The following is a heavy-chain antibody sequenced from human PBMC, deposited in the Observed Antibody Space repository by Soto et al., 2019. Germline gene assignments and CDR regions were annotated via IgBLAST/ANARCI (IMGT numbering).Heavy chain of an antibody. D-gene: IGHD2-15*01. Sequence: PGGSLRLSCAASGFTFSSYGMHWVRQAPGKGLEWVAVISYDGSNKYYADSVKGRFTISRDNSKNTLYLQMNSLRAEDTAVYYCAKDFQPLRIDYYYYMAVWGKGTTVTVSS. CDR2: ISYDGSNK. V-gene: IGHV3-30*18. CDR3: AKDFQPLRIDYYYYMAV. J-gene: IGHJ6*03. CDR1: GFTFSSYG.